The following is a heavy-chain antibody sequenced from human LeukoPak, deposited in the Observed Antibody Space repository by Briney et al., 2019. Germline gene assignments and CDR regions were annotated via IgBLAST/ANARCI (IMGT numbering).Heavy chain of an antibody. CDR2: INPNSGGT. J-gene: IGHJ4*02. CDR3: ARLLGDSSGYYPEPSDY. Sequence: ASVKVSCKASGYTFTGYYMHWVRQAPGQGLEWMGWINPNSGGTNYAQKLQGRVTMTTDTSTSTAYMELRSLRSDDTAVYYCARLLGDSSGYYPEPSDYWGQGTLVTVSS. CDR1: GYTFTGYY. D-gene: IGHD3-22*01. V-gene: IGHV1-2*02.